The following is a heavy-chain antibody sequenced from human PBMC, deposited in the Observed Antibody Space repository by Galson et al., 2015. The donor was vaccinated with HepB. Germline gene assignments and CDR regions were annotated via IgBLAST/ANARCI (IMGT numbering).Heavy chain of an antibody. CDR1: GFSFSTYW. Sequence: SLRLSCAASGFSFSTYWMSWVRQAPGKGLEWVANIKQDGSPKYYVDSVKGRFTISRDNAKNALYLQMNSLRAEDTAVYYCARDGEGVAAINWFDPWGQGTLVTVSS. D-gene: IGHD2-15*01. J-gene: IGHJ5*02. CDR3: ARDGEGVAAINWFDP. CDR2: IKQDGSPK. V-gene: IGHV3-7*01.